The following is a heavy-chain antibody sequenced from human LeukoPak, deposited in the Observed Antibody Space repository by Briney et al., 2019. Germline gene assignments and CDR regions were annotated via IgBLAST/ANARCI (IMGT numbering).Heavy chain of an antibody. CDR1: GYTFTDYY. CDR3: ARGLYCGETTCSDFDS. V-gene: IGHV1-2*02. D-gene: IGHD2-21*01. Sequence: ASVKVSCKASGYTFTDYYMHWVRQAPGPGLEWMGWINPNSGGTDYAQKFQGRVTLIRDTSISTAYMELSRLTSDDTAVYYCARGLYCGETTCSDFDSWGQGTLVTVSS. J-gene: IGHJ4*02. CDR2: INPNSGGT.